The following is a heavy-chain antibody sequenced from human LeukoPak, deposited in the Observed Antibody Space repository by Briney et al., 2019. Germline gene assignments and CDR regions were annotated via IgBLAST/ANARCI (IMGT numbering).Heavy chain of an antibody. J-gene: IGHJ5*02. CDR3: ARAYYYDSSGLSWFDH. CDR2: IYYSGST. CDR1: GGSINSYY. V-gene: IGHV4-4*07. Sequence: SETLSLTCIVSGGSINSYYWSWIRQPAGKGLEWIGRIYYSGSTNYNPSLKSRVTISVDTSKNQFSLKLSSVTAADTAVYYCARAYYYDSSGLSWFDHWGQGTLVTVSS. D-gene: IGHD3-22*01.